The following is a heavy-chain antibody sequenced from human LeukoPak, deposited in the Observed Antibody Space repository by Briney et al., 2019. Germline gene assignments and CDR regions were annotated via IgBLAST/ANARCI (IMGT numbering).Heavy chain of an antibody. J-gene: IGHJ4*02. V-gene: IGHV3-23*01. D-gene: IGHD3-10*01. Sequence: QTGGSLRLSCAASGFTFSSYAMSWVRQAPGKGLEWVSAINSVGSSTYYADSVKGRFTISRDNSKNTLDLQVICLRGEDTALYYCANLVATGLDYWGQGTLVTVSS. CDR1: GFTFSSYA. CDR3: ANLVATGLDY. CDR2: INSVGSST.